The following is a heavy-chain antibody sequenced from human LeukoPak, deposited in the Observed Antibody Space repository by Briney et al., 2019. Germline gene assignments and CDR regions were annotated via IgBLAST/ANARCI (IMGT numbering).Heavy chain of an antibody. V-gene: IGHV3-23*01. D-gene: IGHD3-10*02. CDR3: AELGITMIGGV. Sequence: GGSLRLSCAASGFTFSSYGMSWVRQAPGKGLEWVSAISGSGGSTYYADSVKGRFTISRDNSKNTLYLKMNSLRAEDTAVYYCAELGITMIGGVWGKGTTVTISS. J-gene: IGHJ6*04. CDR2: ISGSGGST. CDR1: GFTFSSYG.